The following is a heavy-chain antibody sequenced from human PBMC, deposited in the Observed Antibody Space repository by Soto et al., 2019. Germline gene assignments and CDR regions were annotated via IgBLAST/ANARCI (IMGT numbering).Heavy chain of an antibody. D-gene: IGHD2-2*02. CDR3: ARGRTGYCSSTSCYTRGVYYYYYYGMDV. CDR1: GGSCSGYY. CDR2: INHSGST. Sequence: SETLSLSCAVYGGSCSGYYGSWIRQPPGKGLEWIGEINHSGSTNYNPSLKSRVTISVDTSKNQFSLKLSSVTAADTAVYYCARGRTGYCSSTSCYTRGVYYYYYYGMDVWGQGTTVTVSS. J-gene: IGHJ6*02. V-gene: IGHV4-34*01.